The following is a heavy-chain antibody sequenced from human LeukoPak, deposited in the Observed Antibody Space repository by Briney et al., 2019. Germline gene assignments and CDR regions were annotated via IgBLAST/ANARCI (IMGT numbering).Heavy chain of an antibody. CDR1: GGSISSSSYS. D-gene: IGHD3-22*01. Sequence: SETLSLTCTVSGGSISSSSYSWGWIRQPPGKGLEWIGSIYYSGSTYYNPSLKSRVTISVDTSKNQFSLKLSSVTAADTAVYYCARAREDYYDSSGYRTGGRFDYWGQGTLVTVSS. CDR3: ARAREDYYDSSGYRTGGRFDY. J-gene: IGHJ4*02. CDR2: IYYSGST. V-gene: IGHV4-39*07.